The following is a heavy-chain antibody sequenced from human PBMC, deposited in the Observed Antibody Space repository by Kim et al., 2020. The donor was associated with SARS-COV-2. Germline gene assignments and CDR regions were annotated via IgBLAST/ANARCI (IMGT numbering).Heavy chain of an antibody. CDR3: ARSPDSSGYLTTEPIYYFDY. D-gene: IGHD3-22*01. V-gene: IGHV3-33*01. J-gene: IGHJ4*02. Sequence: GGSLRLSCAASGFTFSSYGMHWVRQAPGKGLEWVAVIWYDGSNKYYADSVKGRFTISRDNSKNTLYLQMNSLRAEDTAVYYCARSPDSSGYLTTEPIYYFDYWGQGTLVTVSS. CDR1: GFTFSSYG. CDR2: IWYDGSNK.